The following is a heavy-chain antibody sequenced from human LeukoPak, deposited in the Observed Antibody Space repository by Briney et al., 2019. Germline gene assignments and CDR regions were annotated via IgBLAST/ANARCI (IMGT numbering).Heavy chain of an antibody. J-gene: IGHJ4*02. CDR1: GFTFDDYA. CDR3: AKEGDYYGSGSYGY. D-gene: IGHD3-10*01. CDR2: ISGDGGGT. V-gene: IGHV3-43*02. Sequence: GGSLRLSCAASGFTFDDYAMHWVRQAPGKGLEWVSLISGDGGGTYYADSVKGRFTISRDNSKNSLYLQMNSLRTEDTALYYCAKEGDYYGSGSYGYWGQGTLVTVSS.